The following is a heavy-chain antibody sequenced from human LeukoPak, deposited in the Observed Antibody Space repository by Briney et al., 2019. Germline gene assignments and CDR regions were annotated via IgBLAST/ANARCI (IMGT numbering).Heavy chain of an antibody. Sequence: SETLSLTCTVSGDSTSGFYWSWIRQPAGKGLQWIGRISTSGSTNYNPSLKSRVTMSVDRSTNEFSLTVRSVTAADTALYYCARGLPSYGDYVDYYFYMDVWGKGTTVTVSS. CDR2: ISTSGST. D-gene: IGHD4-17*01. CDR3: ARGLPSYGDYVDYYFYMDV. J-gene: IGHJ6*03. CDR1: GDSTSGFY. V-gene: IGHV4-4*07.